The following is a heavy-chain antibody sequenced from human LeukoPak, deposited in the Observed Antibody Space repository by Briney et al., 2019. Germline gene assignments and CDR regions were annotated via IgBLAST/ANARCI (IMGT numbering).Heavy chain of an antibody. D-gene: IGHD2/OR15-2a*01. CDR3: ARSHYGNTDTNYYMDV. J-gene: IGHJ6*03. CDR1: TGSISGHY. V-gene: IGHV4-59*11. Sequence: PSETLSLTCTVSTGSISGHYWSWIRQPPGKALEWIGLIFYSGSTNYNPSLTSRVTISVDTSKNQFSLKLSSVTAADTAVYYCARSHYGNTDTNYYMDVWGKGTSVTVSS. CDR2: IFYSGST.